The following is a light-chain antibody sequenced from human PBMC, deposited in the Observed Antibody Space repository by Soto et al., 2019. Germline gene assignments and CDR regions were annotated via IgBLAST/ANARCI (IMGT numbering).Light chain of an antibody. J-gene: IGLJ1*01. V-gene: IGLV2-14*01. CDR2: EVT. CDR1: SSDVGAYNY. Sequence: QSALTQPASVSGSLGQSITISCTGTSSDVGAYNYVSWYQQHPDKAPKLLIFEVTNRPSGVSGRFSGSKSGITASLSISGLQPEDEADYYCCSYAGSYTLVFGTGTKVTVL. CDR3: CSYAGSYTLV.